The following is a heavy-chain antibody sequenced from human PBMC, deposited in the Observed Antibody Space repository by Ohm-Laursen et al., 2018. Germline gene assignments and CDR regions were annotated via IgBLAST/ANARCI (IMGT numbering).Heavy chain of an antibody. V-gene: IGHV4-34*01. Sequence: SETLSLTCAVYGGAFSGYYWSWIRQPPGKGLEWIGEINYAGSTNYNPSLKSRVTISVDTSKNQFFLKLSSVTAADTAVYYCARHPDYRSDRWFDPWGQGTLVSVSS. D-gene: IGHD6-25*01. CDR3: ARHPDYRSDRWFDP. J-gene: IGHJ5*02. CDR1: GGAFSGYY. CDR2: INYAGST.